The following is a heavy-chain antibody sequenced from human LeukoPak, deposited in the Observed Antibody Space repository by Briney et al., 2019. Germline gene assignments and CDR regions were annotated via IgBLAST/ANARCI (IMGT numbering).Heavy chain of an antibody. V-gene: IGHV1-69*13. Sequence: SVKVSCKASGGTFISYAISWVRQAPGQGREWMGGIIPIFGTANYAQKFQGRVTITADESTSTAYMELSSLRSEDTAVYYCARVGYSGYDEGWFDPWGQGTLVTVSS. D-gene: IGHD5-12*01. CDR2: IIPIFGTA. J-gene: IGHJ5*02. CDR3: ARVGYSGYDEGWFDP. CDR1: GGTFISYA.